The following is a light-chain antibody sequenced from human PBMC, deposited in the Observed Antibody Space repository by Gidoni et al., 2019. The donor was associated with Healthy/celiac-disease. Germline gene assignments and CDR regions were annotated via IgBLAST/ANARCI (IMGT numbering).Light chain of an antibody. V-gene: IGLV2-14*01. Sequence: QSALTQPASVSGSPGQSITISCPGTSSDVGGYNYVSWYQQHPGKAPKLMIYEVSNRPSGVPDRFSGSKSGNTASLTISGLQAEDEADYYCSSYTSSSTSAVFGGGTQLTVL. J-gene: IGLJ7*01. CDR1: SSDVGGYNY. CDR2: EVS. CDR3: SSYTSSSTSAV.